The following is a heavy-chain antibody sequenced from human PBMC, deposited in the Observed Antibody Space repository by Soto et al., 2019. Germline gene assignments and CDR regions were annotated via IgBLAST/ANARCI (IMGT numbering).Heavy chain of an antibody. CDR1: GDTFSTYG. V-gene: IGHV1-69*13. CDR3: ARNRYYSAQNSYCQHLDL. Sequence: VASVKVSGKATGDTFSTYGITWVRQAPGQGLEWVGGIIPLLHTRNSAQKLQGRVTISVDESANTAYMELISMKSDDTAVYFCARNRYYSAQNSYCQHLDLWGQGTLVTVSS. J-gene: IGHJ5*02. D-gene: IGHD3-10*01. CDR2: IIPLLHTR.